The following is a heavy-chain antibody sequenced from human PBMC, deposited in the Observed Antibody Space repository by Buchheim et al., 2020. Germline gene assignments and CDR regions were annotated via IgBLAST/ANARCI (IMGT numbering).Heavy chain of an antibody. V-gene: IGHV3-15*05. CDR2: IKSNSSGETT. J-gene: IGHJ5*02. Sequence: EVQVVESGGGLVKPGGSLRLSCVASGFTFNTAWMSWVRQTPGKGLEWLARIKSNSSGETTDYGAPVRGRFTISRDHSKNTVFLQMNSLETEDTGRYYCTWTGYTWFDTWGQGTL. CDR1: GFTFNTAW. CDR3: TWTGYTWFDT. D-gene: IGHD3/OR15-3a*01.